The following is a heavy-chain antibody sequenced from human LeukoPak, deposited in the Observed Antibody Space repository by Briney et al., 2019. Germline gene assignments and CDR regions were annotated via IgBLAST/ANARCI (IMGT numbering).Heavy chain of an antibody. J-gene: IGHJ4*02. CDR1: GFTFGSYS. CDR3: ASQYSYGYSPSFDY. D-gene: IGHD5-18*01. CDR2: ISSSSYI. V-gene: IGHV3-21*01. Sequence: GGSLRLSCAASGFTFGSYSMNWVRQAPGKGLEWVSSISSSSYIYYADSVKGRFTISRDNAKNSLYLQMNSLRAEDTAVYYCASQYSYGYSPSFDYWGQGTLVTVSS.